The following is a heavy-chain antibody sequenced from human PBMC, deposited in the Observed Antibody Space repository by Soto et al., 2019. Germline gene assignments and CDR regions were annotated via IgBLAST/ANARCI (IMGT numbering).Heavy chain of an antibody. Sequence: SETLSLTCSVSGSSISNYYWSWIRQPPGKGLEWIGNIYYTGSTNYNPSRKSRVAISVDTSRKQVSLKLTSVTAADTAVYYCARVGVYYGDYPNFDYWGQGTLVTVSS. D-gene: IGHD4-17*01. J-gene: IGHJ4*02. CDR1: GSSISNYY. V-gene: IGHV4-59*01. CDR3: ARVGVYYGDYPNFDY. CDR2: IYYTGST.